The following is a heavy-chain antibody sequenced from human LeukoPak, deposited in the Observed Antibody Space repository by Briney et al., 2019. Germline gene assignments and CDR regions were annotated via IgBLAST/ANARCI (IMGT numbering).Heavy chain of an antibody. J-gene: IGHJ3*02. V-gene: IGHV4-4*07. CDR3: ARVYYYDSSGYHDSDAFDI. D-gene: IGHD3-22*01. CDR1: GGSISSYY. Sequence: SETLSLTCTVSGGSISSYYWSWIRQPAGKGLEWIGRIYTSGSTNYNPSLKSRVTMSVDTSKNQFSLKLSSVTAADTAVYYCARVYYYDSSGYHDSDAFDIWGQGTMVTVSS. CDR2: IYTSGST.